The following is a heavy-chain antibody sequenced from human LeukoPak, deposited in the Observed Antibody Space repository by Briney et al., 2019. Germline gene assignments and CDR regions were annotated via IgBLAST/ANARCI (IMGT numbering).Heavy chain of an antibody. CDR1: GFTFSSYA. CDR2: ISGSGGST. D-gene: IGHD2-2*01. V-gene: IGHV3-23*01. Sequence: GGSLRLSCAASGFTFSSYAMNWVRQAPGKGLEWVSVISGSGGSTYYADSVKGRFTISRDNSKNTLYLQMNSLRAEDTAVYYCAKDIVVVSAAGDYMDVWGKGTTVTVSS. J-gene: IGHJ6*03. CDR3: AKDIVVVSAAGDYMDV.